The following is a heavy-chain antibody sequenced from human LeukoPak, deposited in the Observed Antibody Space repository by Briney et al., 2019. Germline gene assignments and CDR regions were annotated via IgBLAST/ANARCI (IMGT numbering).Heavy chain of an antibody. CDR3: ARVPARRVVTTPTYFDY. Sequence: GGSLRLSCAASGFTFSSYSMNWVRQAPGRGLEWVSSIRSSSSYIYYADSVKGRFPTSRDNAKNSLYLQMNSLRAEDTAVYYCARVPARRVVTTPTYFDYWGQGALVTVSS. J-gene: IGHJ4*01. D-gene: IGHD2-21*02. CDR1: GFTFSSYS. V-gene: IGHV3-21*01. CDR2: IRSSSSYI.